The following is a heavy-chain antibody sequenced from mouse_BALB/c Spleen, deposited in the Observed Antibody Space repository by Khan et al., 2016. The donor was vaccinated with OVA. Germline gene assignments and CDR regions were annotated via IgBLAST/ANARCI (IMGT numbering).Heavy chain of an antibody. D-gene: IGHD2-2*01. J-gene: IGHJ4*01. CDR1: GFTFSNYA. Sequence: EVELVESGGGLVKPGGSLKLSCSASGFTFSNYAMSWVRQTPEKRLECVTTISTGGHYTFYPDSVKGRFTISRDNAKNTLYLQMSSLRSEDTAMYYCARSLVDYHAIDYWGQGTSVTVSS. CDR2: ISTGGHYT. CDR3: ARSLVDYHAIDY. V-gene: IGHV5-9-3*01.